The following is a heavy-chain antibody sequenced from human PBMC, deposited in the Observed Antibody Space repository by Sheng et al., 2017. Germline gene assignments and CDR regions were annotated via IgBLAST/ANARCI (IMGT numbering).Heavy chain of an antibody. CDR2: IIPIFGTA. J-gene: IGHJ6*03. CDR3: ARALDPAYYDFWSGYTSYYYMDV. D-gene: IGHD3-3*01. CDR1: GGTFSSYA. Sequence: QVQLVQSGAEVKKPGSSVKVSCKASGGTFSSYAISWVRQAPGQGLEWMGGIIPIFGTANYAQKFQGRVTITTDESTSTAYMELSSLRSEDTAVYYCARALDPAYYDFWSGYTSYYYMDVWGKGTTVTVSS. V-gene: IGHV1-69*05.